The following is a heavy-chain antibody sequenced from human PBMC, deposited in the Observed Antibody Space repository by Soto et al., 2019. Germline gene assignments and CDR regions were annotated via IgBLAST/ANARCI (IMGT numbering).Heavy chain of an antibody. CDR3: ARDLSRYGENRPHHDA. Sequence: SETLSLTCTVSGGSISSGGYYWSWIRQHPGKGLEWIGYIYYSGTTYYNPSLKSRVSTSADTSKNQFSLKLSSVTTADTAVYYCARDLSRYGENRPHHDAWRQGTLDPVS. J-gene: IGHJ1*01. CDR1: GGSISSGGYY. V-gene: IGHV4-31*03. D-gene: IGHD2-15*01. CDR2: IYYSGTT.